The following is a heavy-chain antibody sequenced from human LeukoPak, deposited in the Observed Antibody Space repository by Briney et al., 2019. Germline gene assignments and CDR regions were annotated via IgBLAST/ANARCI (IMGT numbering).Heavy chain of an antibody. CDR2: IYYSGST. CDR1: GGSISSYY. Sequence: SETLSLTCTVSGGSISSYYWSWIRQPPGKGLEWIGYIYYSGSTNYNPSLKSRVTISVDTSKNQFSLKLSSVTAADTAVYYCASVIAVAGSASYYYYGMDVWGQGTTVTVSS. J-gene: IGHJ6*02. D-gene: IGHD6-19*01. CDR3: ASVIAVAGSASYYYYGMDV. V-gene: IGHV4-59*12.